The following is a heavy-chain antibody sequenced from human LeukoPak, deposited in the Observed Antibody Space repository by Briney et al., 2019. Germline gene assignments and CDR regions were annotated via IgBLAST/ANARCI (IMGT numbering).Heavy chain of an antibody. D-gene: IGHD5-18*01. V-gene: IGHV3-30*04. CDR3: ARDLLFVADTAMDEDNDAFDI. Sequence: GGSLRLSCAASGFTFSSYAMHWVRQAPGKGLEWVAVISYDGSNKYYADSVKGRFTISRDNSKNTLYLQMNSLRPEDTAVYYCARDLLFVADTAMDEDNDAFDIWGQGTMVTVSS. CDR1: GFTFSSYA. J-gene: IGHJ3*02. CDR2: ISYDGSNK.